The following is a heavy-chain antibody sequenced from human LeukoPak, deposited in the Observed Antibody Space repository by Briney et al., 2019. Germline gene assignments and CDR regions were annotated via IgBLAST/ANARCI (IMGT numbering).Heavy chain of an antibody. V-gene: IGHV3-33*01. J-gene: IGHJ3*01. D-gene: IGHD6-25*01. CDR2: MWSHGNRK. Sequence: GGSLRLSCIPSGFSFSSYGMHWVRQAPGKGLEWVAVMWSHGNRKHHSDSVEGRFAISRDNSKNILYLQMNNLRAEATALYYCARDSAADDNDFDAWGQGTMVTVSS. CDR1: GFSFSSYG. CDR3: ARDSAADDNDFDA.